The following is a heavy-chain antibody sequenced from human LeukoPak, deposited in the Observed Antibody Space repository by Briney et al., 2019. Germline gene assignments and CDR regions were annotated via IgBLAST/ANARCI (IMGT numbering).Heavy chain of an antibody. CDR3: ARETYDFWSGHLYNYYYYMDV. V-gene: IGHV3-48*04. Sequence: GGSLRLSCAASGFIFSSYTMNWVSQAPGKGLEWVSYISSRSSTIYYADSVKGRFTISRDNAKNSLYLQMNSLRAEDTAVYYCARETYDFWSGHLYNYYYYMDVWGKGTTVTVSS. D-gene: IGHD3-3*01. CDR2: ISSRSSTI. CDR1: GFIFSSYT. J-gene: IGHJ6*03.